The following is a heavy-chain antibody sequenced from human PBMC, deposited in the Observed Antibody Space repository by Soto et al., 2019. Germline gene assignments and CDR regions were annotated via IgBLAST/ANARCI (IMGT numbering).Heavy chain of an antibody. Sequence: QVQLVQSGAEVKKPGSSVNVSCKASGGTFSSFAFSWVRQAPGQGLEWMGDSIPIFGRTHYAQKFQGRVTITADESTFTAYMELSSLTSDDTAVYYCARGDTHQLLRGWFDPWGQGTLVIVSS. V-gene: IGHV1-69*01. D-gene: IGHD2-2*01. CDR1: GGTFSSFA. CDR3: ARGDTHQLLRGWFDP. J-gene: IGHJ5*02. CDR2: SIPIFGRT.